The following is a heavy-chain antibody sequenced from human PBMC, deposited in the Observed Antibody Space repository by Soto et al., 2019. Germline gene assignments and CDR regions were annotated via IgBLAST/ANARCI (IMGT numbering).Heavy chain of an antibody. CDR3: ARDLGYGVKPGIDY. Sequence: GGSLRLSCAASGFTFSSYGMHWVRQAPGKGLEWVAVIWYDGSNKYYADSVKGRFTISRDNSKNTLYLQMNSLRAEDTAVYYRARDLGYGVKPGIDYWGQGTLVTVSS. J-gene: IGHJ4*02. D-gene: IGHD4-17*01. CDR2: IWYDGSNK. CDR1: GFTFSSYG. V-gene: IGHV3-33*01.